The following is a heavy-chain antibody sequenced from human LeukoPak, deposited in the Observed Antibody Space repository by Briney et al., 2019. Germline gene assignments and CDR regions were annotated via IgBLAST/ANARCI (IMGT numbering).Heavy chain of an antibody. D-gene: IGHD6-6*01. CDR1: GFTFGDYA. J-gene: IGHJ4*02. Sequence: GGSLRLSCAASGFTFGDYAMHWVRQAPGKGLEWVSYIGWGGGSTNYADSVKGRFTISRDNGKNSLYLQMNSLRAEDTAFYYCAKYDASIDARGSFVDCWGKGALVTSST. V-gene: IGHV3-43D*03. CDR2: IGWGGGST. CDR3: AKYDASIDARGSFVDC.